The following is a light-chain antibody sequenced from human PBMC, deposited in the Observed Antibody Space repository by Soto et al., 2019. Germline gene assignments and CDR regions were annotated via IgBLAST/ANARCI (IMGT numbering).Light chain of an antibody. V-gene: IGKV1-9*01. CDR1: RGIRRY. CDR2: SAS. Sequence: IQLTQSPSSLSASGGDRVTITCRASRGIRRYLAWYQQTPGKAPSLLVYSASTLQSGDPSRFSGRGSGPVFALTLSSLQPQDYETSFCQQLNRYPQAFGQGIRLEF. J-gene: IGKJ5*01. CDR3: QQLNRYPQA.